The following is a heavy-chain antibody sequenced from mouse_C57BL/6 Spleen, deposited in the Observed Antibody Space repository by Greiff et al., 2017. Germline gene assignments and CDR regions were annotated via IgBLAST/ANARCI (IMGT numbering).Heavy chain of an antibody. V-gene: IGHV5-12*01. CDR1: GFTFSDYY. CDR2: ISNGGGST. J-gene: IGHJ2*01. D-gene: IGHD3-1*01. CDR3: ARQKRGYSYFDY. Sequence: EVKLMESGGGLVQPGGSLKLSCAASGFTFSDYYMYWVRQTPEKRLEWVAYISNGGGSTYYPDTVKGRFTISRDNAKNTLYLQMSRLKSEDTAMYYCARQKRGYSYFDYWGQGTTLTVSS.